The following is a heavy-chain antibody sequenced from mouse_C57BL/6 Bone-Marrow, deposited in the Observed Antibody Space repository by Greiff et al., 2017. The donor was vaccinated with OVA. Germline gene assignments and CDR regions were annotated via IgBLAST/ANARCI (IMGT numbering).Heavy chain of an antibody. CDR2: IRNKANNHAT. J-gene: IGHJ1*03. CDR3: TRPGYWYFDV. CDR1: GFTFSDAW. Sequence: EVMLVESGGGLVQPGGSMKLSCAASGFTFSDAWMDWVRQSPEKGLEWVAEIRNKANNHATYYAESVKGRFTISCDDSKCSDFLPLNSLRAEATGIYYSTRPGYWYFDVWGTGTTVTVS. V-gene: IGHV6-6*01.